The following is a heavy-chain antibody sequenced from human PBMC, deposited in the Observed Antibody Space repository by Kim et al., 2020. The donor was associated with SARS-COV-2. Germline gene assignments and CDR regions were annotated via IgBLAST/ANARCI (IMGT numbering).Heavy chain of an antibody. Sequence: GGSLRLSCTASGFGLGVYYMSWIRQAPGKGLEWVSYISGSGATKVYADSVKGRYTISKYNAEESLSLQMDSLRVEDTAVFYCSSDRAEPIYGDYLIEYWGQGTRVTVSS. CDR2: ISGSGATK. CDR1: GFGLGVYY. CDR3: SSDRAEPIYGDYLIEY. D-gene: IGHD4-17*01. J-gene: IGHJ4*02. V-gene: IGHV3-11*01.